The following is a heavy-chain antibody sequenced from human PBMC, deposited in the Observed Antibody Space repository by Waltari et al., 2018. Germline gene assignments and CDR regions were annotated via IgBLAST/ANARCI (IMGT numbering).Heavy chain of an antibody. D-gene: IGHD5-12*01. CDR1: GVSITANRHY. V-gene: IGHV4-39*01. Sequence: QLQLRESGPGLVKPSETLSLSCSVSGVSITANRHYWGWTRQPPGQGLEWIATISCIGATYYSPSLKSRVTLSRDTSKNQLSLKVDSVTAADTAVYYCATYIGASLGTAAFDVWGQGTMVTISS. CDR3: ATYIGASLGTAAFDV. CDR2: ISCIGAT. J-gene: IGHJ3*01.